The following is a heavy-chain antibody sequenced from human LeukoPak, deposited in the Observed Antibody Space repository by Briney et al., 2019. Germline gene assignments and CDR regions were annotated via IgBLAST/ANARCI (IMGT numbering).Heavy chain of an antibody. Sequence: GGSLRLSCAASRFIFSSYSMNWVRQAPGKGLEWVSHISSSTDTTHYADSVKGRFTISRDNAKNSLYLQMNSLRAEDTAVYYCVRGRRKTTVVTPDFDFWGQGTLVTVSS. J-gene: IGHJ4*02. CDR3: VRGRRKTTVVTPDFDF. CDR2: ISSSTDTT. V-gene: IGHV3-48*01. CDR1: RFIFSSYS. D-gene: IGHD4-23*01.